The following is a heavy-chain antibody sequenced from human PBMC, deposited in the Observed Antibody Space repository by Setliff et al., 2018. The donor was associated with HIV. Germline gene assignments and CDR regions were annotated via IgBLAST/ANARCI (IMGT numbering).Heavy chain of an antibody. CDR3: ARRAYCGGDCYHYYYYMDV. CDR2: IYYSGST. J-gene: IGHJ6*03. V-gene: IGHV4-59*08. Sequence: PSETLSLTCTVSGDSLIGFYWGWIRQPPGEGPEWIGYIYYSGSTNYNPSLKSRVTISVNTSKNQFSLRLSSVTAADTAVYYCARRAYCGGDCYHYYYYMDVWGKGTTVTVSS. CDR1: GDSLIGFY. D-gene: IGHD2-21*02.